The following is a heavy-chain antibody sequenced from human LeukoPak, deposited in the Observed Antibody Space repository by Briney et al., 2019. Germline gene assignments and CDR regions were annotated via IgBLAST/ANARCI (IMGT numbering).Heavy chain of an antibody. CDR3: ARGLRHLLSCWFDP. D-gene: IGHD3-16*01. J-gene: IGHJ5*02. CDR1: GGSFSGYY. CDR2: INHSGST. V-gene: IGHV4-34*01. Sequence: SETLSLTCAVYGGSFSGYYWSWIRQPPGKGLEWIGEINHSGSTNYNPSLKSRVTISVDTSKNQFSLKLSSVTAADTAVYYCARGLRHLLSCWFDPWGQGTLVTVSS.